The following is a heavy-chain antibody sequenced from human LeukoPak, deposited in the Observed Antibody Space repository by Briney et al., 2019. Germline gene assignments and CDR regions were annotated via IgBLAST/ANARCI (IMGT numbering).Heavy chain of an antibody. J-gene: IGHJ6*02. Sequence: PGGSLRLSCAASGFTFNHYYVSWIRQAPGKGLEWVSYISSGGDTIYYGDSVKGRFTISRDNAKNSLYLQMNGLRADDAAVYYCARAEKKSRFGELYSYYYDMDVWGQGTTVTVSS. V-gene: IGHV3-11*01. D-gene: IGHD3-10*01. CDR3: ARAEKKSRFGELYSYYYDMDV. CDR1: GFTFNHYY. CDR2: ISSGGDTI.